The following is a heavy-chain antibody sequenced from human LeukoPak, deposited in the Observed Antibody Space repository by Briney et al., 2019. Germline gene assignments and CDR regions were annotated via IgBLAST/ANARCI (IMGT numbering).Heavy chain of an antibody. CDR3: TTDTRWIPLWLRT. CDR2: IKSKTDGGTT. J-gene: IGHJ5*02. Sequence: PGGSLRLSCAASGFTFSNAWMSWVRQAPGKGLEWVGRIKSKTDGGTTDYAAPVKGRFTISRDDSKNTLYLQMNSLKTEDTAVYYCTTDTRWIPLWLRTWGQGTLVTVSS. CDR1: GFTFSNAW. V-gene: IGHV3-15*01. D-gene: IGHD5-18*01.